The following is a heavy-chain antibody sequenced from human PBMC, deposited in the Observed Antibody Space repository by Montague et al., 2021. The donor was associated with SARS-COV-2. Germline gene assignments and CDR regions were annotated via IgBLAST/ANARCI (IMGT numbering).Heavy chain of an antibody. CDR3: ARHDNSGTYPMDV. V-gene: IGHV4-59*08. CDR1: GVSISNYH. CDR2: IHYNGHK. Sequence: SETLSLTCNVSGVSISNYHWSWIRQPPGKGLEFIGYIHYNGHKNXKPSLQSRVTMSVDTSKNQVSLELTSVTAADTAVYYCARHDNSGTYPMDVWGQGTTVTVSS. D-gene: IGHD3-10*01. J-gene: IGHJ6*02.